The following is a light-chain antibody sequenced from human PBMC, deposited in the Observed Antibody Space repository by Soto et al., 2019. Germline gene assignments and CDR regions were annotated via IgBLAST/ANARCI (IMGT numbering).Light chain of an antibody. V-gene: IGLV2-23*02. J-gene: IGLJ3*02. CDR2: EVA. CDR1: SSDIGGYDV. CDR3: CSFAGGTTFWL. Sequence: HSALTQPASVSGSPGQTITISCTGTSSDIGGYDVVSWYQQHPGKAPKLLIYEVAKRPSGVSNRFSGSKSGSTASLTVSGLQAEDEADYHCCSFAGGTTFWLFGGGTKVTVL.